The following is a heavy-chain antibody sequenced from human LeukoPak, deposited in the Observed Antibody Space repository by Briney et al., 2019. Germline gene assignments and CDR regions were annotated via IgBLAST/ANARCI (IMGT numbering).Heavy chain of an antibody. Sequence: ASVKVSCKASGYTFTGYYMHWVRQAPGQGLEWMGWINPNSGGTNYAQKFQGRVTMTRDTSISIAYMELSRLRSDDTAVYYCARGAGGVRLYFDYWGQGTLVTVSS. CDR3: ARGAGGVRLYFDY. D-gene: IGHD2-8*02. J-gene: IGHJ4*02. CDR1: GYTFTGYY. V-gene: IGHV1-2*02. CDR2: INPNSGGT.